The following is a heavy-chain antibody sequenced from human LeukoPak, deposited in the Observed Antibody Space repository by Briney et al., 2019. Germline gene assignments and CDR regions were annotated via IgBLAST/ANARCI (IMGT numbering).Heavy chain of an antibody. D-gene: IGHD2-2*01. V-gene: IGHV1-69*05. J-gene: IGHJ5*02. CDR1: GGTFSSYA. CDR3: ARGDPYQLLLGNWFDP. CDR2: IIPIFGTA. Sequence: GSSVKVSCKASGGTFSSYAFSWVRQAPGQGLEWMGGIIPIFGTANYAQKFQGRVTITTDESTSTAYMELSSLRSEDTAVYYCARGDPYQLLLGNWFDPWGQGTLVTVSS.